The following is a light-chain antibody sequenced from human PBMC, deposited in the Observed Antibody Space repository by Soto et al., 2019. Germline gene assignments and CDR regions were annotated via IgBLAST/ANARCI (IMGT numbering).Light chain of an antibody. V-gene: IGKV3D-11*02. CDR3: QHRMNWHLT. Sequence: TLLVSPGGRASLFCIANQSVSSNLAWYQQKPGQAPRLLIYDASNRATGIPARFSGSGSETDFTLTISSLEPEDFAVYYCQHRMNWHLTFDQGTKLEIK. CDR1: QSVSSN. CDR2: DAS. J-gene: IGKJ5*01.